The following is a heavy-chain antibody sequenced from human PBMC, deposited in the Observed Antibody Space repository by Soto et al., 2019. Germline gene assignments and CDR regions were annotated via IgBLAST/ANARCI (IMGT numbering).Heavy chain of an antibody. CDR2: INAGNGNT. CDR3: ARELIRIAEAGNAPGY. Sequence: ASVKVSCKSSGYTFTSYSMHWVRQAPGQRLEWMGWINAGNGNTKYSQKFQGRVTITRHTSASTAQMELSSLRSEETAVYYCARELIRIAEAGNAPGYWGQGTLVTVSS. J-gene: IGHJ4*02. CDR1: GYTFTSYS. D-gene: IGHD6-13*01. V-gene: IGHV1-3*01.